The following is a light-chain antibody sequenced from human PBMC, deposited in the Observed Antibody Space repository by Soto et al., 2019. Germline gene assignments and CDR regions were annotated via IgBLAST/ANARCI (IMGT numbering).Light chain of an antibody. CDR1: SSDVRGYNY. CDR2: VVS. V-gene: IGLV2-14*01. Sequence: QSVLTQPASVSGAPGQSITISCTGTSSDVRGYNYVSWYQQHPDKAPKLMIYVVSNRPSGVSNRFSGSKSGNTASLTISGLQAEDEADYYCSSYTSSDTPYVFGTGTKVTVL. J-gene: IGLJ1*01. CDR3: SSYTSSDTPYV.